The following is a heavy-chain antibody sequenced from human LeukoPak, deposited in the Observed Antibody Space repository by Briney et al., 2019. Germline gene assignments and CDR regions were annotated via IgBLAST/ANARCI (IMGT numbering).Heavy chain of an antibody. J-gene: IGHJ2*01. CDR2: IYYSGST. CDR1: GGSISSGGYY. Sequence: PSETLSLTCTVSGGSISSGGYYWSWIRQHPGKGLEWIGYIYYSGSTYYNPSLKSRVTISVDTSKNQFSLKLSSVTAADTAVYYCARDSSGGANGGYWYFDLWGRGTLVTVSS. V-gene: IGHV4-31*03. D-gene: IGHD4/OR15-4a*01. CDR3: ARDSSGGANGGYWYFDL.